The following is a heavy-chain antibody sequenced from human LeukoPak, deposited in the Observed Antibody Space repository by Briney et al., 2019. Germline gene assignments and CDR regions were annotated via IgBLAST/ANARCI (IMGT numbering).Heavy chain of an antibody. V-gene: IGHV4-4*07. J-gene: IGHJ4*02. CDR1: GGSISTNHY. D-gene: IGHD3-22*01. Sequence: PSETLSLTCTVSGGSISTNHYWNWIRQPAGKGLEWIGRIYISGSTDYNPSLQSRITVSVDTSKNQFSLKLRSVTAADTAVYYCARAASGYYYSLFDYWGQGTLVTVSS. CDR2: IYISGST. CDR3: ARAASGYYYSLFDY.